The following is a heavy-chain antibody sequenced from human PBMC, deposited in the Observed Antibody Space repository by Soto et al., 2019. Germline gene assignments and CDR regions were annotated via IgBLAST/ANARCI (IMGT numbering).Heavy chain of an antibody. D-gene: IGHD1-26*01. Sequence: XGPTLMTPPQTLPLTCSFSLFSLITSAVGVGWIRQPPGKALEWLALIYWDGDKRYSPSLKSRLTITKDTSKNQVVLTMTNMDPVDTATYFCVHSRGSPQYYYYYSLDVWGQGTTVTVS. CDR1: LFSLITSAVG. J-gene: IGHJ6*02. V-gene: IGHV2-5*02. CDR2: IYWDGDK. CDR3: VHSRGSPQYYYYYSLDV.